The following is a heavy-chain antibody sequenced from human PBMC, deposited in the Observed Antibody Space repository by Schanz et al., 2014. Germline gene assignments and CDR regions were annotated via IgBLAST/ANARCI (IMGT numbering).Heavy chain of an antibody. Sequence: EVQLLESGGGLVEPGGSLRLSCAASGFSFSSYAMGWVRQARGKGLEWVSAMNESHSTIYYADSVRGRFTISRDNAENTLFRQMNSLRAEDTAVYYCARKVVATIGGYYDNWGQGTLVSVSS. J-gene: IGHJ4*02. CDR2: MNESHSTI. D-gene: IGHD5-12*01. CDR1: GFSFSSYA. CDR3: ARKVVATIGGYYDN. V-gene: IGHV3-23*01.